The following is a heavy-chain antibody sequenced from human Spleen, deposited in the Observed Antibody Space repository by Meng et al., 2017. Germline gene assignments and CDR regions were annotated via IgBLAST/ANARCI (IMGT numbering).Heavy chain of an antibody. CDR2: IYYSGST. J-gene: IGHJ5*02. V-gene: IGHV4-31*02. CDR1: GDSISSSGAYY. CDR3: ARDVRIQPRSRYGFDP. Sequence: QVQLQESGPGMVRPSQTLALTWTVSGDSISSSGAYYLSWIRQHPEKGLQWIGYIYYSGSTYYSPSLKSRVTILVDTSKNQFSLKLSSVTAEDTAVYYCARDVRIQPRSRYGFDPWGQGTLVTVSS. D-gene: IGHD5-18*01.